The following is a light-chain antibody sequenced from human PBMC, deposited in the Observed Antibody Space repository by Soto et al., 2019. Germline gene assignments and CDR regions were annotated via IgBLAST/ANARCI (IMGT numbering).Light chain of an antibody. V-gene: IGKV1-39*01. CDR1: QRVGSY. CDR2: SAS. Sequence: DIQMTQSPSSLSASVGDRVTITCRASQRVGSYLNWYQQKPGKAPTLLIYSASELQSGVSSRFSGSGSGTDFTLTLRNLQPGDFAVYYCQQSHNTPLTFGHGTKVEI. CDR3: QQSHNTPLT. J-gene: IGKJ1*01.